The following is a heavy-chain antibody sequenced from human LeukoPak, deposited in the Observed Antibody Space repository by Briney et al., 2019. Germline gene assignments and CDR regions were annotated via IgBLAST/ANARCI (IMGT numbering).Heavy chain of an antibody. V-gene: IGHV4-34*01. J-gene: IGHJ5*02. CDR2: INHSGST. Sequence: SETLSLTCAVYGGSFSGYYWSWIRQPPGKGLEWIGEINHSGSTNYNPSLKSRVTISVDTSKNQFSLELSSLTAADTAVYYCARTRYDFWSGYYNRWFDPWGQGTLVTVSS. D-gene: IGHD3-3*01. CDR3: ARTRYDFWSGYYNRWFDP. CDR1: GGSFSGYY.